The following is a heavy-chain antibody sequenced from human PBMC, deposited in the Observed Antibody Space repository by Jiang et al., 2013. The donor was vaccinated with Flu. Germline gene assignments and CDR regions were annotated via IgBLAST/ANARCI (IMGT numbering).Heavy chain of an antibody. J-gene: IGHJ5*02. Sequence: GPGLVKPSETLSLTCTVSGGSISSSSYYWGWIRQPPGKGLEWIGSIYYSGSTYYNPSLKSRVTISVDTSKNQFSLKLSSVTAADTAVYYCARHIVVVPAAMNSRGWFDPWGQGTLVTVFS. V-gene: IGHV4-39*07. CDR1: GGSISSSSYY. CDR2: IYYSGST. CDR3: ARHIVVVPAAMNSRGWFDP. D-gene: IGHD2-2*01.